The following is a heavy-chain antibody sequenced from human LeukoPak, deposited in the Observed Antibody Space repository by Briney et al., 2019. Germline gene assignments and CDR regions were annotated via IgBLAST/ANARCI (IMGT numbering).Heavy chain of an antibody. J-gene: IGHJ5*02. Sequence: GGSLRLSCAASGFTFSSYSMNWVRQAPGKGLEWVSSISSSSSYINYADSVKGRFTISRDNAKNSLYLQMNSLRAEDTAVYYCARDRGIAAAGPVNWFDPWGQGTLVTVSS. CDR2: ISSSSSYI. CDR3: ARDRGIAAAGPVNWFDP. D-gene: IGHD6-13*01. V-gene: IGHV3-21*01. CDR1: GFTFSSYS.